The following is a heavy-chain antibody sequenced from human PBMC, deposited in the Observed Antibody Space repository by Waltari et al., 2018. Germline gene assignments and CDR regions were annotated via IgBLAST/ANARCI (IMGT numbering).Heavy chain of an antibody. CDR3: TKNSVGDDIIFDS. J-gene: IGHJ4*02. D-gene: IGHD3-3*01. CDR2: IKQEVSVK. CDR1: GFTFSNHW. V-gene: IGHV3-7*01. Sequence: EVELVESGGGLVQPGGSLRVSCAASGFTFSNHWMSWVHQAPGMGLEWVANIKQEVSVKYYVDSVKGRFIISRDSAKNSLYRQMNSLRAEDTAVYYCTKNSVGDDIIFDSWGQGTLVTVSS.